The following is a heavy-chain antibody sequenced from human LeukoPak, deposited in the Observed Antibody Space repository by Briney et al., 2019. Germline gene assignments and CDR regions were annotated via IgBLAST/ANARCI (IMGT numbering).Heavy chain of an antibody. J-gene: IGHJ6*03. CDR1: GFTFSSYG. Sequence: GRSLRLSCAASGFTFSSYGMHWVRQAPGKGLEWVAVISYDGSNKYHADSVKGRFTISRDNSKKTLYLQVNSLRVDDTAVYFCAKELPAAGALTYYYYYMDVWGRGTTVTVSS. V-gene: IGHV3-30*18. D-gene: IGHD6-13*01. CDR2: ISYDGSNK. CDR3: AKELPAAGALTYYYYYMDV.